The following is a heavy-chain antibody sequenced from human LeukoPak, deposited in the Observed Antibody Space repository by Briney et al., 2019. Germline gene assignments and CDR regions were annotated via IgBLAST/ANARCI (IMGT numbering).Heavy chain of an antibody. J-gene: IGHJ4*02. CDR2: ISYDGSNK. D-gene: IGHD3-10*01. Sequence: GGSLRLSCAASGFTFSSYAMHWVRQAPGKGLEGVAVISYDGSNKYYADSVKGRFTISRDNSKNTLYLQMNSLRAEDTAVYYCASRITLVRGVTRTAGEFGYWGQGTLVTVSS. CDR1: GFTFSSYA. CDR3: ASRITLVRGVTRTAGEFGY. V-gene: IGHV3-30-3*01.